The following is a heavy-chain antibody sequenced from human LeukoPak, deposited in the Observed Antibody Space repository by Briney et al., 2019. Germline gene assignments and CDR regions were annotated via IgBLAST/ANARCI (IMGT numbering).Heavy chain of an antibody. V-gene: IGHV3-30*02. CDR3: AKHPRYYYYYMDV. CDR2: IQSDGGNK. Sequence: GGSLRLSCAASGFTFSSYGMHWVRQAPGKGLEWVAFIQSDGGNKYYADHVKGRFTISRDNSKNTLYLQMNSLRAEDTAVYYCAKHPRYYYYYMDVWGKGTTVTVSS. CDR1: GFTFSSYG. J-gene: IGHJ6*03.